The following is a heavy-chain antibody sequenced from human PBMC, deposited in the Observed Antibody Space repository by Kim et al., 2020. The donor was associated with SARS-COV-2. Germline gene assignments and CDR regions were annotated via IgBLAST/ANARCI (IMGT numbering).Heavy chain of an antibody. CDR3: ARDRETEYSSSWYTRGGFDP. V-gene: IGHV3-30*07. Sequence: RCTISSDNSKNTLYLQMNSLRAEDTAVYYCARDRETEYSSSWYTRGGFDPWGQGTLVTVSS. D-gene: IGHD6-13*01. J-gene: IGHJ5*02.